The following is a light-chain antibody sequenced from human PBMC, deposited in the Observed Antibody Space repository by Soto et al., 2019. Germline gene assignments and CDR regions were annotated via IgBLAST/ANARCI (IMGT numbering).Light chain of an antibody. J-gene: IGKJ1*01. CDR2: ATS. V-gene: IGKV3-20*01. CDR3: QQYGRT. Sequence: EIVLTQSPGTLSLSPGERATLSCRASQTISKNYIAWYQQKPGRAPRLLIYATSNRATGIADRFSGSGSGTDFSLTTSRLEPEDSAVYFCQQYGRTFGQGTKV. CDR1: QTISKNY.